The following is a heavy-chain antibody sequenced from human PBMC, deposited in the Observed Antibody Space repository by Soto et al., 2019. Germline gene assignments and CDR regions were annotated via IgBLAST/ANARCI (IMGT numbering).Heavy chain of an antibody. CDR2: IYPGDSDT. CDR3: ARRGYSYGSGDAFDI. Sequence: PGESLRISCKGSGYSFTSYWIGWVRQMPGKGLEWMGIIYPGDSDTRYSPSFQGQVTISPDKSISTAYLQWTSLKASDTAMYYCARRGYSYGSGDAFDIWGQGTMVTVSS. J-gene: IGHJ3*02. D-gene: IGHD5-18*01. V-gene: IGHV5-51*01. CDR1: GYSFTSYW.